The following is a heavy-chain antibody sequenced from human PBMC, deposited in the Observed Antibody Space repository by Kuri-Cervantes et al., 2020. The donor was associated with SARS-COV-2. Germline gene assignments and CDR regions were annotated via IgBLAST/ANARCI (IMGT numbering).Heavy chain of an antibody. CDR3: ARVAGNYFDY. Sequence: GESLKISCAASGFTFSTYSMNRVRQAPGKGLEWVSSISSSSSYIYGADSVKGRFTISRDNAKNSLYLQMNSLRAEDTAVYYCARVAGNYFDYWGQGTLVTVSS. CDR2: ISSSSSYI. D-gene: IGHD6-19*01. J-gene: IGHJ4*02. V-gene: IGHV3-21*01. CDR1: GFTFSTYS.